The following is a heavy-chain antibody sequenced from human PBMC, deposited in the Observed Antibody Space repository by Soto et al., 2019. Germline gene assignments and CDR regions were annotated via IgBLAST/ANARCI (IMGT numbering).Heavy chain of an antibody. V-gene: IGHV3-33*01. D-gene: IGHD3-9*01. CDR3: ARDVLRYFDSGQNYYGMDV. CDR1: GFTFSSYG. Sequence: GGSLRLSCAASGFTFSSYGMHWVRQAPGKGLEWVAVIWYDGSNKYYADSVKGRFTISRDNSKNTLYLQMNSLRAEDTAVYYCARDVLRYFDSGQNYYGMDVWGQGTTVTAP. CDR2: IWYDGSNK. J-gene: IGHJ6*02.